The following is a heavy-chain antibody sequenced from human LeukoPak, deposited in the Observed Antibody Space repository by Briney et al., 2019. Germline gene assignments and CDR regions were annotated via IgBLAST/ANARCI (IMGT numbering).Heavy chain of an antibody. J-gene: IGHJ4*02. CDR1: GGSISSGGYY. Sequence: SETLSLTCTVSGGSISSGGYYWSWIRQPPGKGLEWIGEINHSGSTNYNPSLKSRVTISVDTSKNQFSLKLSSVTAADTAVYYCARGRRITMIVVVMPYFDYWGQGTLVTVSS. D-gene: IGHD3-22*01. CDR3: ARGRRITMIVVVMPYFDY. V-gene: IGHV4-39*07. CDR2: INHSGST.